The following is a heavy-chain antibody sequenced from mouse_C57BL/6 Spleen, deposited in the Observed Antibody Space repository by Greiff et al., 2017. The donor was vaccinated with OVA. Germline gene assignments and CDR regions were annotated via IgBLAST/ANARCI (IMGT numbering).Heavy chain of an antibody. CDR2: IDPETGGT. V-gene: IGHV1-15*01. D-gene: IGHD1-1*01. Sequence: QVQLKQSGAELVRPGASVTLSCKASGYTFTDYEMHWVKQTPVHGLEWIGAIDPETGGTAYNQKFKGKAILTADKSSSTAYMELRSLTSEDSAVYYCTRGAFIPWFAYWGQGTLVTVSA. CDR1: GYTFTDYE. CDR3: TRGAFIPWFAY. J-gene: IGHJ3*01.